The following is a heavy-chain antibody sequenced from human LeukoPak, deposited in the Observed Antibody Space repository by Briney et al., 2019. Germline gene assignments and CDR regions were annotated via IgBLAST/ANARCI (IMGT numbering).Heavy chain of an antibody. V-gene: IGHV3-23*01. Sequence: GGALRLSCSASGCTFIFYAMSWVRQAPGKGLEWVSAISVSGGSTYYSYSVKGRFTISRDNSNNTLYLQLNSLRAEDTAVYYCAQNRGYWFAELSHFDYWGQGTLVTVSS. CDR1: GCTFIFYA. CDR3: AQNRGYWFAELSHFDY. CDR2: ISVSGGST. D-gene: IGHD3-10*01. J-gene: IGHJ4*02.